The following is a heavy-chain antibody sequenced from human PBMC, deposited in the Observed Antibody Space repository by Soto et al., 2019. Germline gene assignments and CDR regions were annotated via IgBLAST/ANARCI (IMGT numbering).Heavy chain of an antibody. D-gene: IGHD3-22*01. J-gene: IGHJ4*02. CDR1: GFTFSNYN. CDR3: ARDQYYYDSSVIGNLVN. Sequence: LRLSCAVSGFTFSNYNMNWVRQAPGKGLEWVSYISSSSSIIYYADSVKGRLTISRDKAKNSLYLQMNSLRDEDTAVYYCARDQYYYDSSVIGNLVNWGQGALVTVSS. V-gene: IGHV3-48*02. CDR2: ISSSSSII.